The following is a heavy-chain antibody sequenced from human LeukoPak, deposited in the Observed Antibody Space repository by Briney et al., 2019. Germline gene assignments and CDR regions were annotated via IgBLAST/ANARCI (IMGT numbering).Heavy chain of an antibody. V-gene: IGHV4-34*01. CDR2: INDSGST. J-gene: IGHJ4*02. CDR1: GGSFSGYY. CDR3: AREERNSWYLVEY. Sequence: SETLSLTCAVYGGSFSGYYWSWIRQPPGKGLEWIGEINDSGSTNYNPSLKSRVTISVDTSKNQFSLKLSSVTAADTAVYYCAREERNSWYLVEYWGQGTLVTVSS. D-gene: IGHD6-13*01.